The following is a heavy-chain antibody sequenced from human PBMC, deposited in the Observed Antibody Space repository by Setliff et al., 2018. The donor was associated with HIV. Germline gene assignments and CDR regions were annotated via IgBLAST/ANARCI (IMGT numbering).Heavy chain of an antibody. CDR2: IRYDGGNK. Sequence: GGSLRLSCAASGFTFSSYGMHWVRQAPGKGLEWVAFIRYDGGNKYYADSVKCRFTISRDNSKNTLYLQMNSLRAEDTAVYYCAKDRAAVAGSDLFDYWGQGTLVTVSS. CDR1: GFTFSSYG. CDR3: AKDRAAVAGSDLFDY. V-gene: IGHV3-30*02. J-gene: IGHJ4*02. D-gene: IGHD6-19*01.